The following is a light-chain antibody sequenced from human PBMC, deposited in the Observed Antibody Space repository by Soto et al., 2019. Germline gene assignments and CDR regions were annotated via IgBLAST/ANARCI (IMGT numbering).Light chain of an antibody. CDR2: AAS. CDR1: QTIDTN. J-gene: IGKJ4*01. V-gene: IGKV3-15*01. Sequence: EIVMTQSPGTLSVSPGERATLSCRASQTIDTNLAWYQQKPGQAPRLLIFAASTRATGIPARFSGSGSGTEFSLTISSLQAEDVAVYYCQQSYTIPVTFGGGTKVEI. CDR3: QQSYTIPVT.